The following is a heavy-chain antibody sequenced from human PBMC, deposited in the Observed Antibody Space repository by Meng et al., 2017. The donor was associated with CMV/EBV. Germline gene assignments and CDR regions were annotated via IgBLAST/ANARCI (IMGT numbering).Heavy chain of an antibody. D-gene: IGHD5-12*01. V-gene: IGHV3-21*01. CDR2: IRSSSSYI. J-gene: IGHJ4*02. Sequence: GESLKISCAASGFTFSSYSMNWVRQAPGKGLEWVSSIRSSSSYIYYADSVKGRFTISRDNAKNSLYRQMNSLRAEDTAVYYCARDSGYDFSGLDYWGQGTLVTVSS. CDR1: GFTFSSYS. CDR3: ARDSGYDFSGLDY.